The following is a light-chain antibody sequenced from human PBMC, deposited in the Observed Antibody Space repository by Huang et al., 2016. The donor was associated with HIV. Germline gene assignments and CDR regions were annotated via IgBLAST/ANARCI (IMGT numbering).Light chain of an antibody. V-gene: IGKV3-15*01. J-gene: IGKJ1*01. CDR1: QSISSK. CDR3: QQYNDWPRT. Sequence: EIVMTQSPAILSVSPGDRATLSCRARQSISSKLAWYQQKPGRAPRLRISGASTRANGIPPRFSGSGSGTDFTLTVNSLQSEDFALYYCQQYNDWPRTFGQGTKVEIK. CDR2: GAS.